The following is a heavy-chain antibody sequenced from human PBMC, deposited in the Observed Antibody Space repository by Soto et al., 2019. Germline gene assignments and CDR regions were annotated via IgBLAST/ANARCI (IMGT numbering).Heavy chain of an antibody. CDR1: GYPFSVYY. CDR2: INPKSGGT. CDR3: ARGGTFAYDTSGYSVY. Sequence: ASVKVSFKNYGYPFSVYYMHLVREAPGQGLEWMGWINPKSGGTLYAQKFQGRVTMTRDTSISTAYMELSRLRSDDTAVYYCARGGTFAYDTSGYSVYWGQGTMVTGSS. J-gene: IGHJ4*02. V-gene: IGHV1-2*02. D-gene: IGHD3-22*01.